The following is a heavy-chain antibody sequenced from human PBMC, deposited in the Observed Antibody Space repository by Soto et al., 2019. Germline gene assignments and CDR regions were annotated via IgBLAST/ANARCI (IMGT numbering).Heavy chain of an antibody. CDR3: AIRTGQLAIISEFDGDWFFEV. Sequence: ASVKVSCKASGYTFTDKYIHWVRQAPGQGLEWVGWINPDSGGANLAQRFQGRVTMTSDTSINTAYMELSSLRSDDTAVYYCAIRTGQLAIISEFDGDWFFEVWGRGTLVTVSS. D-gene: IGHD2-2*01. V-gene: IGHV1-2*02. J-gene: IGHJ2*01. CDR2: INPDSGGA. CDR1: GYTFTDKY.